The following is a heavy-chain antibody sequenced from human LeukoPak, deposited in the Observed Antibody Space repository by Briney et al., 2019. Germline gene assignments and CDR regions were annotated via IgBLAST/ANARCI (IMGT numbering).Heavy chain of an antibody. J-gene: IGHJ5*02. D-gene: IGHD2-2*01. CDR1: GGSISSYY. V-gene: IGHV4-59*01. CDR3: ARDSSTSDIPWGNGFDP. Sequence: PSETLSLTCTVSGGSISSYYWSWIRQPPGKGLEWIGYIYYSGSTNYNPSLKSRVTISVDTSKNQFSLKLSPVTAADTAVYYCARDSSTSDIPWGNGFDPWGQGTLVTVSS. CDR2: IYYSGST.